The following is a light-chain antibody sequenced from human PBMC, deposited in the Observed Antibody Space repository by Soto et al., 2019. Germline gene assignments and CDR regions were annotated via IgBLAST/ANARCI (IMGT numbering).Light chain of an antibody. CDR3: QQYGKSPGLFT. Sequence: EIVLTQSPVTLSLSPGERATLSCRASQRITSNFLAWFQQKAGLAPRLLIYGASTRASGVPDRFSGGGSGTDFVLTISRLEPEDFAVYYCQQYGKSPGLFTFGPGTKVDIK. J-gene: IGKJ3*01. CDR2: GAS. V-gene: IGKV3-20*01. CDR1: QRITSNF.